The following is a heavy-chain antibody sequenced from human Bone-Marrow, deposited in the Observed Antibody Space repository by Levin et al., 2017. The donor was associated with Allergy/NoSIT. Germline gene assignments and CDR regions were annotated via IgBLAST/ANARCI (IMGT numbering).Heavy chain of an antibody. CDR2: ISSRNTTI. CDR1: GFSFSSYE. J-gene: IGHJ4*02. V-gene: IGHV3-48*03. Sequence: GSLRLSCAASGFSFSSYEMNWVRQAPGKGLEWVSYISSRNTTIYYADSVKGRFTISRDNAENSLYLQMNSRRDAETAMYYCAREGLFMVRVFDYWGRGTLVTVSS. D-gene: IGHD3-10*01. CDR3: AREGLFMVRVFDY.